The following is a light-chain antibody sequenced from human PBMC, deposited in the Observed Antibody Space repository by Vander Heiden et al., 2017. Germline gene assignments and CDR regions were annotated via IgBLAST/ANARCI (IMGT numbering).Light chain of an antibody. V-gene: IGLV1-47*01. CDR1: TSNIKYNS. CDR3: ATWDDSLNAEV. CDR2: ETD. J-gene: IGLJ2*01. Sequence: SVLTQPPSASGAPGQTVTISCSGGTSNIKYNSIYWYQHLPGTAPKFLIYETDQRPSGVPDRFSGSKSCTSASLAIIGLRSEDEALYYCATWDDSLNAEVFGGGTTLTVL.